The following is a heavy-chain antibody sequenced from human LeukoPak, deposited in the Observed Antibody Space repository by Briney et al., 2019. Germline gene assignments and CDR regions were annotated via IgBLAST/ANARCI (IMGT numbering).Heavy chain of an antibody. D-gene: IGHD2-2*03. V-gene: IGHV1-69*05. Sequence: SVKVSCKASGGTFSSYAISWVRQAPGQGLEGMGGIIPIFGTANYAQKFQGRVTITTDESTSTAYMELSSLRSEDTAVYCCAMSPPQLDSVVVPAAISWFDPWGQGTLVTVSS. CDR3: AMSPPQLDSVVVPAAISWFDP. CDR1: GGTFSSYA. CDR2: IIPIFGTA. J-gene: IGHJ5*02.